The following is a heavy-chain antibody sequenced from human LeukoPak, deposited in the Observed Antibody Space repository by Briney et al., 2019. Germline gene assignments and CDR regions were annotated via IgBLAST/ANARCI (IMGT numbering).Heavy chain of an antibody. CDR1: GFTFSSYS. CDR2: ISSSSSTI. V-gene: IGHV3-48*01. CDR3: ARDGVYGDYVGNWFDP. J-gene: IGHJ5*02. Sequence: GGSLRLSCAASGFTFSSYSMNWVRQAPGKGLEWVSYISSSSSTIYYADSVKGRFTISRDNAKNSLYLQMNSLRAEDTAVYYCARDGVYGDYVGNWFDPWGQGTLVTVSS. D-gene: IGHD4-17*01.